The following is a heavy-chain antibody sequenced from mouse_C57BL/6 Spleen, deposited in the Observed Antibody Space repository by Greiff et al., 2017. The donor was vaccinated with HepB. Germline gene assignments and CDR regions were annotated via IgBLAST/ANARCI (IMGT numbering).Heavy chain of an antibody. J-gene: IGHJ1*03. V-gene: IGHV3-6*01. CDR2: ISYDGSN. Sequence: VQLQQSGPGLVKPSQSLSLTCSVTGYSITSGYYWNWIRQFPGNKLEWMGYISYDGSNNYNPSLKNRISITRDTSKNQFFLKLNSVTTEDTATYYCAREGLITTVVAHWYFDVWGTGTTVTVSS. CDR3: AREGLITTVVAHWYFDV. D-gene: IGHD1-1*01. CDR1: GYSITSGYY.